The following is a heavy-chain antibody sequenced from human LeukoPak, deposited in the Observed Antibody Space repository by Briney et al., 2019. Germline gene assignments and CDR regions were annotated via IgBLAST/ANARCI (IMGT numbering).Heavy chain of an antibody. V-gene: IGHV4-4*07. CDR1: GGSISSYY. J-gene: IGHJ5*02. CDR3: ARDQGGYLFWFDP. CDR2: IYASGST. D-gene: IGHD5-12*01. Sequence: SETLSLTCTVSGGSISSYYWSWIRQPAGKGLEWIGRIYASGSTHYNPSLKSRVTMSVDTSKKQFSLNLSSVTAADTAVYYCARDQGGYLFWFDPWGQGTLVTDSP.